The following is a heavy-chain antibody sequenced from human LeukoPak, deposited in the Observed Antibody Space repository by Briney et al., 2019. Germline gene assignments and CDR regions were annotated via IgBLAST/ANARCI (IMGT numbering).Heavy chain of an antibody. D-gene: IGHD3-10*01. J-gene: IGHJ4*02. CDR3: AKDSVPYYYGSGSYPDY. CDR1: GSTFNNYA. V-gene: IGHV3-23*01. CDR2: ISGSGGST. Sequence: GGSLRLSCAVSGSTFNNYAMSWVRQAPGKGLEWVSGISGSGGSTYYADSMKGRFTISRDNSKNTLYLQMNSLTAEDTAVYYCAKDSVPYYYGSGSYPDYWGQGTLVTVSS.